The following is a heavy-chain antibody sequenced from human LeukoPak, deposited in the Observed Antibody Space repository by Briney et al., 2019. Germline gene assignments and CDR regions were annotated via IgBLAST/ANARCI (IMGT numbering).Heavy chain of an antibody. J-gene: IGHJ4*02. CDR1: GFTFSSYW. CDR2: INTDGSST. CDR3: ATNRDYYDSSGYSF. Sequence: QPGGSLRLSCAASGFTFSSYWMHWVRQAPGKGLVWVSRINTDGSSTSYADSVKGRFTISRDNAKNTLYLQMNSLRAEDTAVYCCATNRDYYDSSGYSFWGQGTLVTVSS. V-gene: IGHV3-74*01. D-gene: IGHD3-22*01.